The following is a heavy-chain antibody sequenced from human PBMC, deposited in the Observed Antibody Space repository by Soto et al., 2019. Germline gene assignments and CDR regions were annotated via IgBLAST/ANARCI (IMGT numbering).Heavy chain of an antibody. J-gene: IGHJ6*02. Sequence: QLQLQESGPGLVKPSETLSLTCTVSGGSISSSSYYWGWIRQPPGKGLEWIGSIYDSGSTYYNPSLKSRVTISVDTSKYQFSLKLSSVTAADTAVYYCARQMPAQNYDLWRGSVDGHYYYGMDVWGQGTTGTVSS. CDR1: GGSISSSSYY. V-gene: IGHV4-39*01. CDR3: ARQMPAQNYDLWRGSVDGHYYYGMDV. D-gene: IGHD3-3*01. CDR2: IYDSGST.